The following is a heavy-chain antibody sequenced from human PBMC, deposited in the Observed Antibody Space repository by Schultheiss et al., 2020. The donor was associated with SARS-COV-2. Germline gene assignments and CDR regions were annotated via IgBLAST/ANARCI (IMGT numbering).Heavy chain of an antibody. CDR3: ARGGTRRDGYKNTPYYYYGMDV. D-gene: IGHD5-24*01. V-gene: IGHV4-59*01. CDR2: IYYSGST. J-gene: IGHJ6*02. Sequence: SETLSLTCTVSGGSISSSYWTWIRQPPGKGLEWIGYIYYSGSTNYNPSLKSRVTISVDTSKNQFSLKLSSVTAADTAVYYCARGGTRRDGYKNTPYYYYGMDVWGQGTTVTVSS. CDR1: GGSISSSY.